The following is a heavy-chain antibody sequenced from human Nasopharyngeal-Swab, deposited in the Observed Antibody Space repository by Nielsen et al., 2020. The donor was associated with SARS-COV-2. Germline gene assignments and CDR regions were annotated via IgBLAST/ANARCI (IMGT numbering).Heavy chain of an antibody. V-gene: IGHV4-34*01. J-gene: IGHJ6*03. Sequence: PGKGLEWIGEINHSGSTNYKPSLKSLVTILVDTSKNQFSLKRSSVTAADTAVYYCARDTIGYCSSTSCYQYYYYYMDVWGKGTTVTVSS. CDR3: ARDTIGYCSSTSCYQYYYYYMDV. CDR2: INHSGST. D-gene: IGHD2-2*01.